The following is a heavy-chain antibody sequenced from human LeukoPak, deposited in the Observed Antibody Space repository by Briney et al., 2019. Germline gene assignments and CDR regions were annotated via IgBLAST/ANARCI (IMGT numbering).Heavy chain of an antibody. D-gene: IGHD3-16*02. J-gene: IGHJ4*02. CDR2: IKQDGSEK. CDR1: GFTFSSYW. V-gene: IGHV3-7*01. CDR3: ARDRGSVYRSDYFDY. Sequence: GGSLRLSRAASGFTFSSYWMSWVRQAPGKGLEWVANIKQDGSEKYYVDSVKGRFTISRDNAKNSLYLQMNSLRAEDTAVYYCARDRGSVYRSDYFDYWGQGTLVTVSS.